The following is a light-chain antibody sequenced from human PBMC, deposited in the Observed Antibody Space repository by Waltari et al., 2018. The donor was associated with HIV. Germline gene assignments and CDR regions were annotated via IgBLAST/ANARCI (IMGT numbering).Light chain of an antibody. CDR2: DAS. Sequence: EIEMTQSPATLSVPPGERATLSCRASQSASRNLAWYQQKFAQAPRLLIYDASTRATGIPARFSGSASRTEFTHTISSLQSEDCAAYDGQQYNSGLRPFGQGTKVEIK. CDR1: QSASRN. J-gene: IGKJ1*01. V-gene: IGKV3-15*01. CDR3: QQYNSGLRP.